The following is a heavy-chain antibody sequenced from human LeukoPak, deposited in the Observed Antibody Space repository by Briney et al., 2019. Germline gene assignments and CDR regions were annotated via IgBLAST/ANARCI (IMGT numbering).Heavy chain of an antibody. CDR3: ARRAIVLMGFDY. J-gene: IGHJ4*02. V-gene: IGHV4-34*01. CDR1: GGSFSGYY. Sequence: NSSETLSLTCAVYGGSFSGYYWSWIRQPPGKGLEWIGEINHSGSTNYNPSLKSRVTISVDTSKNQFSLKLSSVTAADTAVYYCARRAIVLMGFDYWGQGTLVTVSS. CDR2: INHSGST. D-gene: IGHD2-8*01.